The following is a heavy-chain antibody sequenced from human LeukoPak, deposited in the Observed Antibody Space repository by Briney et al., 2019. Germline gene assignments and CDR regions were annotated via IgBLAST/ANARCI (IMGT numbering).Heavy chain of an antibody. Sequence: HGESLKISCRGSGYSSTSYWIGWLRQMPGKGLEWMGVIYPSDSDTRYSPSFEGQVTISADKSISTAYMQWSSLKASDTDMYYCARGRDGYSFGFDYWGQGTLVTVSS. CDR2: IYPSDSDT. CDR3: ARGRDGYSFGFDY. J-gene: IGHJ4*02. D-gene: IGHD5-24*01. V-gene: IGHV5-51*01. CDR1: GYSSTSYW.